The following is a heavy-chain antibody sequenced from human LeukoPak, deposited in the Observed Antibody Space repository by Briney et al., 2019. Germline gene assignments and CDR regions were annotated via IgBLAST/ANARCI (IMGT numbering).Heavy chain of an antibody. CDR1: GYTFTRYD. V-gene: IGHV1-8*01. CDR2: MNPNSGNT. CDR3: ARPAPTYQLLTEGAFDI. J-gene: IGHJ3*02. D-gene: IGHD2-2*01. Sequence: GASVKVSCKASGYTFTRYDINWVRQAAGQGLEWMGWMNPNSGNTGYAQKFQGRVTMNRNTSIITAYMELSSLRSEDTAVYYCARPAPTYQLLTEGAFDIWGQGTMVTVSS.